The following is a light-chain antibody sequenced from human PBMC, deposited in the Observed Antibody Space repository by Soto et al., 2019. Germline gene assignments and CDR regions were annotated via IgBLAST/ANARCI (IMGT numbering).Light chain of an antibody. CDR3: SSYTTSNTWV. CDR1: SSDVGAYDY. Sequence: QSALTQPASVSGSPGQSITLSCTGTSSDVGAYDYVSWYQQHPGKAPKFMLYEVSNRPSGLSNRFSGSKSGNTASLTISRLQAEDAADYYCSSYTTSNTWVFGGGTKLTVL. V-gene: IGLV2-14*01. J-gene: IGLJ3*02. CDR2: EVS.